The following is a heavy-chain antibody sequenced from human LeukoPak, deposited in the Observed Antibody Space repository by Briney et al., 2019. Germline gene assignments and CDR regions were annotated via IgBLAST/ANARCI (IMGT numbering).Heavy chain of an antibody. J-gene: IGHJ6*03. CDR1: GNSFGDYY. CDR2: IYYSGST. Sequence: SETLSLTCTVSGNSFGDYYWSWIRQPPGKGLEWIGYIYYSGSTNYNPSLKSRVTISVDTSKNQFSLKLSSVTAADTAVYYCARFPGSAEYRHYYYMDVWGKGTTVTVSS. V-gene: IGHV4-59*01. D-gene: IGHD2-15*01. CDR3: ARFPGSAEYRHYYYMDV.